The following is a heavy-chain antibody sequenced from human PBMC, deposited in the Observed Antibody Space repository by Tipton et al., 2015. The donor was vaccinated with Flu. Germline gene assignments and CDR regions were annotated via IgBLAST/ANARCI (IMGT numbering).Heavy chain of an antibody. J-gene: IGHJ4*02. CDR3: ARHTGDSVRGVIDY. D-gene: IGHD3-10*02. V-gene: IGHV4-38-2*01. CDR1: GYSIRSAYY. Sequence: TLSLTCSVSGYSIRSAYYWGWVRRPPGKGLEWIGTIYHSGTTYCNPSLKSRLTISVDTSKNQFSLRLSPVTAADTAVYYCARHTGDSVRGVIDYWGQGTLVTVSS. CDR2: IYHSGTT.